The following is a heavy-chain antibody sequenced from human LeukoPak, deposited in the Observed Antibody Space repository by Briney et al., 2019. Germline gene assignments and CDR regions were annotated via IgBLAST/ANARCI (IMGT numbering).Heavy chain of an antibody. D-gene: IGHD5-12*01. CDR1: GGSFSGYY. Sequence: PSETLSLTCAVYGGSFSGYYWSWIRQPPGKGLEWIGGINHSGSTNYNPSLKSRVTISVDTSKNQFSLKLSSVTAADTAVYYCARALLGATIGGRYYYMDVWGKGTTVTVSS. V-gene: IGHV4-34*01. CDR3: ARALLGATIGGRYYYMDV. CDR2: INHSGST. J-gene: IGHJ6*03.